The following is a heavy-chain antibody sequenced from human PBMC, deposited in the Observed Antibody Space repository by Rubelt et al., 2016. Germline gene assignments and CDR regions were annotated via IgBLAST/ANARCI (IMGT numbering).Heavy chain of an antibody. D-gene: IGHD1-1*01. CDR1: GGSISSSSYY. Sequence: QLQLQESGPGLVKPSETLSLTCTVSGGSISSSSYYWGWIRQPPGKGLEWIGSIYYSGSTYYNPSLKSRVTISVDTSKNQFSLKLSSVTAADTAVYYCARCTTGTTAFDYWGQGTLVTVSS. CDR3: ARCTTGTTAFDY. V-gene: IGHV4-39*07. CDR2: IYYSGST. J-gene: IGHJ4*02.